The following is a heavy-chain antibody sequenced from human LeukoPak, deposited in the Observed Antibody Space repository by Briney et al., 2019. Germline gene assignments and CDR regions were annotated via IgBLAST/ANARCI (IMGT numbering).Heavy chain of an antibody. V-gene: IGHV4-39*01. CDR3: ARHGVYHYSSWSGNRDAFDI. CDR2: VYFTGNT. J-gene: IGHJ3*02. CDR1: GDSITSSIYY. Sequence: SETLSLTCTVSGDSITSSIYYWGWIRQPPGKGLEWIGSVYFTGNTYYNASLKSRVTISVDTSENQFSLKLSSVAAADTAMYYCARHGVYHYSSWSGNRDAFDIWGHGTVVTVSS. D-gene: IGHD3-10*01.